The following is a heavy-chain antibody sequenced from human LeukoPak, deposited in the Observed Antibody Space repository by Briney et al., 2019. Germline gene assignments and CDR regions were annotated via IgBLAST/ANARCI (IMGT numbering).Heavy chain of an antibody. J-gene: IGHJ5*02. CDR1: GFTFSDYY. CDR2: ISSSGSTI. CDR3: ARTTLDYDFCFDP. D-gene: IGHD3-3*01. Sequence: PGGSLRLSCAASGFTFSDYYMSWIRQAPGKGLEWVSYISSSGSTIYYADSVKGRFTISRDNAKNPLYLQMNSLRAEDTAVYYCARTTLDYDFCFDPWGQGTLVTVSS. V-gene: IGHV3-11*01.